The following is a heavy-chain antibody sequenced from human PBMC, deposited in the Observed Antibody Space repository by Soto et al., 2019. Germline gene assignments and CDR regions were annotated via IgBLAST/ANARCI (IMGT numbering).Heavy chain of an antibody. D-gene: IGHD2-15*01. V-gene: IGHV4-39*01. CDR3: ARQAGSFSRRDYYQYVHDV. CDR2: IYYSGST. J-gene: IGHJ3*01. Sequence: SDKRSLTYTGLGVSIRRISYYWVWIRQPPGKGLEWIGSIYYSGSTYYNPSLKSRVTISVDTSKNQFSLKLSSVTAADTAVYYCARQAGSFSRRDYYQYVHDVWS. CDR1: GVSIRRISYY.